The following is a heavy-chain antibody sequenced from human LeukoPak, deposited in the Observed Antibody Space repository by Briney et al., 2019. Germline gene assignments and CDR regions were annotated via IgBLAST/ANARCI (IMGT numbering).Heavy chain of an antibody. D-gene: IGHD5-12*01. CDR2: IYPGDSDT. CDR1: GYSFTSYW. CDR3: ARKVATTYRAFDY. J-gene: IGHJ4*02. V-gene: IGHV5-51*01. Sequence: GESLMISCKGSGYSFTSYWIGWVRQMPGKGLEWMGIIYPGDSDTRYSPPFQGQVTISADKSISTAYLQWSSLKASDTAMYYCARKVATTYRAFDYWGQGTLVTVSS.